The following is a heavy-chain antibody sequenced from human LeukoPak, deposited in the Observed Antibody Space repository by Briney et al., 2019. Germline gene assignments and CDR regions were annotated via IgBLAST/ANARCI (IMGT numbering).Heavy chain of an antibody. V-gene: IGHV1-8*01. J-gene: IGHJ5*02. CDR1: GYTFTSYD. CDR3: AKAGIVATMNADWFDP. Sequence: GASVTVSCKASGYTFTSYDINWVRQATGQGLEWMGWMNPNSGNTGYAQKFRGRVTMTRDTSISTAYMELSSLRSEDTAVYYCAKAGIVATMNADWFDPWGQGTLVTVSS. D-gene: IGHD5-12*01. CDR2: MNPNSGNT.